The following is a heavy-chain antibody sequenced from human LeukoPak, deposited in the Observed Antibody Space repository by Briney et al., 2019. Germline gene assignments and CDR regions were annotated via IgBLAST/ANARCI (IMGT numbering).Heavy chain of an antibody. CDR1: GGSISSYY. CDR2: IYYSGST. V-gene: IGHV4-59*01. J-gene: IGHJ6*03. CDR3: ARAASGRSSGANGRYYDYYYYMDV. Sequence: SETLSLTCTVSGGSISSYYWSWIRQPPGKGLEWIGYIYYSGSTNYNPSLKSRVTISVDTSKNQFSLKLSSVTAADTAVYYCARAASGRSSGANGRYYDYYYYMDVWGKGTTVTVSS. D-gene: IGHD6-19*01.